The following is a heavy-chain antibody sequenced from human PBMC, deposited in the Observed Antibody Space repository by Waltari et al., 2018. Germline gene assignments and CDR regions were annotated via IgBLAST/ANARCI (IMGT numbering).Heavy chain of an antibody. D-gene: IGHD3-22*01. CDR1: GGSISSYY. CDR3: ATITMIVVVPRNAFDI. CDR2: ISGSGGST. V-gene: IGHV3-23*01. Sequence: VQLQESGPGLVKPSETLSLTCTVSGGSISSYYWSWIRQPPGKGLEWVSAISGSGGSTYYADSVKGRFTIARDNSKNTLYLQMNSLRAEDTAVYYCATITMIVVVPRNAFDIWGQGTMVTVSS. J-gene: IGHJ3*02.